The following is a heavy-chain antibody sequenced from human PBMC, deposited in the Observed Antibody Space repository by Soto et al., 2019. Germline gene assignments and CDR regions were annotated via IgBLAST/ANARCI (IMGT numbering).Heavy chain of an antibody. CDR1: GGTFSSYA. Sequence: ASVKVSCKASGGTFSSYAISWVRQAPGQGLEWMGGIIPIFGTANYAQKFQGRVTITADKSTSTAYMELSSLRSEDTAVYYCAIGDSSGYYYLPAFDIWGQRTTVTVSS. D-gene: IGHD3-22*01. CDR3: AIGDSSGYYYLPAFDI. V-gene: IGHV1-69*06. CDR2: IIPIFGTA. J-gene: IGHJ3*02.